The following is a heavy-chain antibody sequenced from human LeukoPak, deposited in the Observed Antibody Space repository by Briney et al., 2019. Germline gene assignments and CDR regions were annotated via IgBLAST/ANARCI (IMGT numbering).Heavy chain of an antibody. CDR2: ISASGGNT. CDR1: AFTFSSYT. Sequence: QPGGSLRLSCAASAFTFSSYTMSWVRQAPGKGLEWVSGISASGGNTFYADAVKGRFTISRDNSKNTLYLQMNSLRADDTALYYCAKGGFNYPGYWGQGTLVTVSS. J-gene: IGHJ4*02. CDR3: AKGGFNYPGY. V-gene: IGHV3-23*01. D-gene: IGHD5-18*01.